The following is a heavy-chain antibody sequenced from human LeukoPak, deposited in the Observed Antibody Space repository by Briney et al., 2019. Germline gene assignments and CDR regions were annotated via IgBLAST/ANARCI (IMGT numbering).Heavy chain of an antibody. Sequence: SETLSLTCAVYGGSFTGYYWTWIRQPPGKGLEWIGEVNHSGSTHYNPSLKSRVTISVDTSKNQFSLKVSSVTAEDTAVYYCARDSVGGHDYWGQGTLVTVSS. J-gene: IGHJ4*02. V-gene: IGHV4-34*01. CDR3: ARDSVGGHDY. D-gene: IGHD5/OR15-5a*01. CDR2: VNHSGST. CDR1: GGSFTGYY.